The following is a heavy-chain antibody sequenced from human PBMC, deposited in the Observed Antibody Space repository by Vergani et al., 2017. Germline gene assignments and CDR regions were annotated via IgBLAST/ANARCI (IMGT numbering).Heavy chain of an antibody. CDR1: GFTFSSYE. CDR3: ARGLEWLYDY. V-gene: IGHV3-48*03. J-gene: IGHJ4*02. Sequence: EVQLVESGGGLVQPGGSLRLSCAASGFTFSSYEMNWVRQAPGKGLEWVSYISSRGSTIYYADSVKGRFTISRDNAKNSLYLQMNSLRAEDTAVYYCARGLEWLYDYWGQGTLVTVSS. D-gene: IGHD3-3*01. CDR2: ISSRGSTI.